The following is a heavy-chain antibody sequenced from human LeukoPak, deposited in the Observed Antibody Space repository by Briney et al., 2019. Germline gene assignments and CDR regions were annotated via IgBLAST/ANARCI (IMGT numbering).Heavy chain of an antibody. J-gene: IGHJ4*02. CDR3: ASTYYESSGYYPFDY. Sequence: SQTLSLTCTVSGGSISSGSYYWSWIRQPAGKGLEWIGRIYTSGSTNYNPSLKSRVTISVDTSKNQFSLKLSSGTAADTAVYYCASTYYESSGYYPFDYWGQGTLVTVSS. V-gene: IGHV4-61*02. D-gene: IGHD3-22*01. CDR1: GGSISSGSYY. CDR2: IYTSGST.